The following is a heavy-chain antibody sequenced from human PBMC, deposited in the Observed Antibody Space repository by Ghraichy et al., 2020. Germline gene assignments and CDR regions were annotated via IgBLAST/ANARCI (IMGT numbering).Heavy chain of an antibody. J-gene: IGHJ3*02. CDR1: GFTFSGYS. CDR3: ARDPVQGSARGPLDI. Sequence: GESLNISCAASGFTFSGYSINWVRQAPGKGLEWVSSISSSSSHIYYADSVKGRFTISRDNAKNSLYLQMNSLRAEDTAVYFCARDPVQGSARGPLDIWGQGTMVTVSS. D-gene: IGHD1-26*01. V-gene: IGHV3-21*01. CDR2: ISSSSSHI.